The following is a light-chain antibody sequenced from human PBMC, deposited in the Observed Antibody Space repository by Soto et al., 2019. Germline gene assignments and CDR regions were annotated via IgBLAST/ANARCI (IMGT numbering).Light chain of an antibody. J-gene: IGKJ4*01. CDR3: MQALQTPT. CDR2: LGS. CDR1: QSLLHSNGIKY. V-gene: IGKV2-28*01. Sequence: EIVMTQSPLSLPVTPGEPASISCRSSQSLLHSNGIKYLDWYVQKPGQSPQLLIYLGSNRASGVPDRFSGGGSGTDFTLKISRVEAEDVGVYYCMQALQTPTFGGGTRVEIK.